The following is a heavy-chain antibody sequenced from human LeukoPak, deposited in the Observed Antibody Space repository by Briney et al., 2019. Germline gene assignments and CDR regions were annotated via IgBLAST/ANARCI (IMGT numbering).Heavy chain of an antibody. D-gene: IGHD1-26*01. CDR3: ARESSGSYLRFYMDV. V-gene: IGHV4-4*07. CDR2: IYTSGST. J-gene: IGHJ6*03. CDR1: GGSISSYY. Sequence: SETLSLTCTVSGGSISSYYWSWIRQPAGKGLEWTGRIYTSGSTNYNPSLKSRVTMSVDTSKNQFSLKLSSVTAADTAVYYCARESSGSYLRFYMDVWGKGTTVTVSS.